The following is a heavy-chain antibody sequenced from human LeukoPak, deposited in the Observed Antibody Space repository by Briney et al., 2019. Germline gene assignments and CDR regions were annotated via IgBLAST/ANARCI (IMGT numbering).Heavy chain of an antibody. D-gene: IGHD2-2*02. CDR2: IYASGTT. CDR1: GYSISSGYY. V-gene: IGHV4-38-2*02. J-gene: IGHJ6*03. CDR3: ARGVVPAAISRYYYYYMDV. Sequence: SETLSLTCTVSGYSISSGYYWGWIRQPPGKGLEWIGHIYASGTTNYNPSLKSRVTMSVDTSKNQFSLNLSSVTAADTAVYYCARGVVPAAISRYYYYYMDVWGKGTTVTVSS.